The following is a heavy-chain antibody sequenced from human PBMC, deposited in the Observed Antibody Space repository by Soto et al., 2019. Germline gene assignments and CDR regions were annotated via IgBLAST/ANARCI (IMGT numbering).Heavy chain of an antibody. Sequence: SVKVSCKASGGTFSSYAISWVRQAPGQGLEWMGGIIPIFGTANYAQKFQGRVTITADESTSTAYMELSSLRSEDTAVYYCARDPGSGAAADNWFDLWGQGTLVTVSS. CDR2: IIPIFGTA. J-gene: IGHJ5*02. CDR1: GGTFSSYA. D-gene: IGHD2-15*01. V-gene: IGHV1-69*13. CDR3: ARDPGSGAAADNWFDL.